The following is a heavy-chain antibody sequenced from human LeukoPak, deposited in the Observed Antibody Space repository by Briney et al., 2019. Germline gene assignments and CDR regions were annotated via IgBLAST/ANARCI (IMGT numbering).Heavy chain of an antibody. V-gene: IGHV1-46*01. Sequence: GASVKVSCKASGYTFTSYYMHWVRQAPGQGLEWMGIINPSGGSTSYAQKFQGRVTMTRDTSTSTVYMELSSLRSEDTAVYYCARDRSVKSTGSFFDYWGQGTLVTVSS. CDR2: INPSGGST. J-gene: IGHJ4*02. D-gene: IGHD2-8*02. CDR3: ARDRSVKSTGSFFDY. CDR1: GYTFTSYY.